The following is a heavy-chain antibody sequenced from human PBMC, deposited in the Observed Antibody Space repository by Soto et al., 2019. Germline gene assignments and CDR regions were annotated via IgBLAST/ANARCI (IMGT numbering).Heavy chain of an antibody. CDR2: ISAYNGNT. Sequence: GASVKVSCKASGYTFTSYGISWVRQAPGQGLEWMGWISAYNGNTNYAQKLQGRVTMTTDTSTSTAYMELRSLRSDDTAVYYSARDHEGGMTLVPAAIRYYYYYGTDVWGQGTTVTVSS. CDR1: GYTFTSYG. D-gene: IGHD2-2*02. V-gene: IGHV1-18*04. CDR3: ARDHEGGMTLVPAAIRYYYYYGTDV. J-gene: IGHJ6*02.